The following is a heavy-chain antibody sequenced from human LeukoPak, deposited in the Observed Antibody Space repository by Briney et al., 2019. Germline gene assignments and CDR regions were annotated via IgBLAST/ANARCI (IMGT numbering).Heavy chain of an antibody. CDR2: VKSRSAGETT. Sequence: GGPLRLSCAVSGFSISNGWMRWVRQAPGRGLEWVARVKSRSAGETTDYAAPVKGRFTISRDDSKNTLYLQMNSLKTEDTAVYYCTLIQGWGSGSYYRDFWGQGTLVTVSS. CDR1: GFSISNGW. CDR3: TLIQGWGSGSYYRDF. D-gene: IGHD3-10*01. V-gene: IGHV3-15*01. J-gene: IGHJ4*02.